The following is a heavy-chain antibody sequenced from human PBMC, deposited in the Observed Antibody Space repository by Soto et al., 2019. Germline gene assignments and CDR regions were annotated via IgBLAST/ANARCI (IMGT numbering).Heavy chain of an antibody. CDR2: TRNKANSYTT. Sequence: WGSLRLSCAASGFTFSDHYIDWVRHAPGKGLEWVGRTRNKANSYTTDYAASVKGRFTISGDSSKNSLYLQMNSLNAEDTAVYYCARESALKVRTGFDDWGQGTLVTLSS. V-gene: IGHV3-72*01. CDR1: GFTFSDHY. D-gene: IGHD2-21*01. J-gene: IGHJ4*02. CDR3: ARESALKVRTGFDD.